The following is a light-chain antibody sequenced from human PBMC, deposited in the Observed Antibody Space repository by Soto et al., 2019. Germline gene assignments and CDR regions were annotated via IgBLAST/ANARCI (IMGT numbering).Light chain of an antibody. Sequence: AVQMTQSPSSLSASVGDRVTITCRASQGIRNDLGWYQQKPGKAPNLLLYPASSLHSAFPSRFSGSGSGPDFTLTISSLQPDDFATYYSLQYYNYPYSVAPGTKVDSK. CDR3: LQYYNYPYS. CDR2: PAS. V-gene: IGKV1-6*01. J-gene: IGKJ2*03. CDR1: QGIRND.